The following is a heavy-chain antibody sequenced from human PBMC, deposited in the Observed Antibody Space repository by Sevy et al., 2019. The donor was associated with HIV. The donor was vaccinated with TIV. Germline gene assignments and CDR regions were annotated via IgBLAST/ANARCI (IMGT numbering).Heavy chain of an antibody. D-gene: IGHD2-21*01. CDR1: GYSFTSYW. V-gene: IGHV5-51*01. J-gene: IGHJ4*02. CDR3: ATHEELWWCRY. Sequence: GESLKISCKGSGYSFTSYWIGWVRQMPGKGLEWMGIIYPGDSDTRYSPSFQGQVTISADKSNSTAYLQWSSLKAADTAMYYCATHEELWWCRYWGQGTLVTVSS. CDR2: IYPGDSDT.